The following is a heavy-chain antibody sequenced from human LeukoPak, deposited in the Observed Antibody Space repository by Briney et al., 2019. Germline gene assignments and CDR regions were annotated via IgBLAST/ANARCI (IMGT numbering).Heavy chain of an antibody. CDR1: GFKFCDYF. Sequence: PGGSLRLSCAASGFKFCDYFMSWIRQSPEKGLQWVAFISTSSANIRYADFVKGRFTISRDNAKNSLYLQMHSLRTEDTAVYYCATSRVFDYWGQGDLVTVSS. J-gene: IGHJ4*02. V-gene: IGHV3-11*04. CDR3: ATSRVFDY. CDR2: ISTSSANI.